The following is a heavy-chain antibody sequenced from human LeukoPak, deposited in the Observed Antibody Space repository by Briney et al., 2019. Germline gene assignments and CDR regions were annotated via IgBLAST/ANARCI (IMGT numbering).Heavy chain of an antibody. CDR1: GGSISSGSYY. CDR3: ARGYGDYRHFDY. CDR2: IYYSGST. D-gene: IGHD4-17*01. Sequence: SETLSLTCTVSGGSISSGSYYWGWIRQPPGKGLEWIGSIYYSGSTYYNPSLKSRVTISVDTSKNQFSLKLSSVTAADTAVYYCARGYGDYRHFDYWGQGTLVTVSS. J-gene: IGHJ4*02. V-gene: IGHV4-39*07.